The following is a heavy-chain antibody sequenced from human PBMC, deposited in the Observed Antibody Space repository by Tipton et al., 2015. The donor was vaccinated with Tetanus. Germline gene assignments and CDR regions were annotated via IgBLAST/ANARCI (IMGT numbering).Heavy chain of an antibody. CDR3: ARGYSYGGGWFDP. V-gene: IGHV4-39*01. CDR1: GGSISSSSYY. CDR2: IYYSGST. J-gene: IGHJ5*02. Sequence: TLSLTCTVSGGSISSSSYYWGWIRQPPGKGLEWIGSIYYSGSTYYNSSLKSRVTISVDTPKNQFSLKLSSVTAADTAVYYCARGYSYGGGWFDPWGQGTLVTVSS. D-gene: IGHD5-18*01.